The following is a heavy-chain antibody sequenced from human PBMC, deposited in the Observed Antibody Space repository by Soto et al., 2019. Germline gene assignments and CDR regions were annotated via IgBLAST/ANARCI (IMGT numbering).Heavy chain of an antibody. J-gene: IGHJ4*02. CDR1: GGTFSSYA. V-gene: IGHV1-69*13. D-gene: IGHD7-27*01. CDR3: ARDLGMAFDY. Sequence: AASVKVSCKASGGTFSSYAISWVRQAPGQGLEWMGGIIPIFGTANYAQKFQGRVTITADESTSTAYMELSSLRSEDTAVYHCARDLGMAFDYWGQGTLVTVSS. CDR2: IIPIFGTA.